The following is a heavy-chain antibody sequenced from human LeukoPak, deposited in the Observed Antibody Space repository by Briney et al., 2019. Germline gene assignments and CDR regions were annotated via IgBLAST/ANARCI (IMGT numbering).Heavy chain of an antibody. V-gene: IGHV3-11*01. CDR3: ARDRDSRSWGPSGWFDP. Sequence: PGGTLRLSCAASGFTFSDYYMSWLRQAPGKGLVWVSYISSSGSTIYYADSVKGRFTISRDNAKNSLYLQMNSLRAEDTAVYYCARDRDSRSWGPSGWFDPWGQGTLVTVSS. J-gene: IGHJ5*02. D-gene: IGHD6-13*01. CDR2: ISSSGSTI. CDR1: GFTFSDYY.